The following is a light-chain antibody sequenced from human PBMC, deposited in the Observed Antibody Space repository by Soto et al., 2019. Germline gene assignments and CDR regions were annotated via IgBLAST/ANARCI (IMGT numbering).Light chain of an antibody. J-gene: IGKJ1*01. V-gene: IGKV1-39*01. Sequence: DIQMTQSPSSLSASVGDRVTITCRASQSISRFLNWYQQKSGKPPQLLIYAASSLQSGVPSRFSGSGSGTDLTLTISSLQPEDFSTYYCQQPYITPPWTFGQGSKVEIK. CDR2: AAS. CDR1: QSISRF. CDR3: QQPYITPPWT.